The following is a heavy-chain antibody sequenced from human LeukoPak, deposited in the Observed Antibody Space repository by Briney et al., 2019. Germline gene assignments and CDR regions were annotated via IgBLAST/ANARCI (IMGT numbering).Heavy chain of an antibody. J-gene: IGHJ4*02. D-gene: IGHD6-19*01. Sequence: GGSLRLSCEASGFAFNSYSMNWVRQAPGKGLEWISYISSSSSTIYYADSVKGRFTISRDNAKNSLYLQMNSLRDEDTAVYYCARGGSSGRSACHYWGQGTLVTVSS. CDR2: ISSSSSTI. CDR1: GFAFNSYS. V-gene: IGHV3-48*02. CDR3: ARGGSSGRSACHY.